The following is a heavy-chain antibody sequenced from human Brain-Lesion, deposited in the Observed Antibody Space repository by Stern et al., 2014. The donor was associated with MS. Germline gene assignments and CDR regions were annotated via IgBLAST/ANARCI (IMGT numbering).Heavy chain of an antibody. CDR3: ARGERWFDS. J-gene: IGHJ5*01. CDR1: GFTFSNYW. V-gene: IGHV3-74*01. CDR2: VNNDGRRT. Sequence: VQLVESGGGLVHPGGSLRLSCAASGFTFSNYWMHWVRQAPGKGLVWVSRVNNDGRRTSYADSVKGRFTMSRDNAKNTLYLQMNSLRVEDTAIYYCARGERWFDSWGQGTLVTVSS.